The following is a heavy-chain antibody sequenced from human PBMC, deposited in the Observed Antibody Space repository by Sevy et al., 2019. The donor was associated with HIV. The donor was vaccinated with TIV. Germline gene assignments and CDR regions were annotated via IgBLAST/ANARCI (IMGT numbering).Heavy chain of an antibody. CDR3: ATTKDYYESSGTPTDY. CDR2: FDPEDGQR. D-gene: IGHD3-22*01. Sequence: ASVKVSCKVSGSTLTILSIHWVRQAPGKGLEWMATFDPEDGQRIYAQKFQGRVTMTEDTSTDTGYMEVCSLRSEDTAIYYCATTKDYYESSGTPTDYWGQGTLVTVSS. V-gene: IGHV1-24*01. J-gene: IGHJ4*02. CDR1: GSTLTILS.